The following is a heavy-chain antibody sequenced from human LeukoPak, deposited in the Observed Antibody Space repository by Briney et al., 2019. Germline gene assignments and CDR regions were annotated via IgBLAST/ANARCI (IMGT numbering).Heavy chain of an antibody. Sequence: GGSLRLSCAASGFTFSSYSMNWVRQAPGKGLEWVSYISSSSTIYYADSVKGRFTISRDNAKDSLYLQMNSLRAEDTAVYYCAREQVVGDAFDIWGQGTMVTVSS. CDR3: AREQVVGDAFDI. J-gene: IGHJ3*02. CDR2: ISSSSTI. CDR1: GFTFSSYS. D-gene: IGHD2-15*01. V-gene: IGHV3-48*01.